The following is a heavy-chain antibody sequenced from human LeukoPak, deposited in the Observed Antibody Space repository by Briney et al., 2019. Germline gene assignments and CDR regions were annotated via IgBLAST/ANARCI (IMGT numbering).Heavy chain of an antibody. CDR2: IYYSGIT. CDR1: GDSISTSSYY. J-gene: IGHJ4*02. V-gene: IGHV4-39*01. CDR3: ARGTETTNFDD. Sequence: PSETLSLTCTVSGDSISTSSYYGGWIRQPPGEGLEWIGNIYYSGITYYNPSLKSRFTISVDTSKSRFSLKLNSVTAADTAVYYCARGTETTNFDDWGQGTLVTVSS. D-gene: IGHD4-17*01.